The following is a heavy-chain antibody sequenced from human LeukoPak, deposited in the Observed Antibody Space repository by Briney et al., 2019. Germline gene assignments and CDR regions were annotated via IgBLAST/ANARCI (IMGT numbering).Heavy chain of an antibody. V-gene: IGHV3-30*02. Sequence: SGGSLRLSCAASGFTFSSYSMNWVRQAPGKGLEWVAFIRYDGSNKYYADSVKGRFTISRDNSKNTLYLQMNSLRAEDTAVYYCAKDGVVAASHYYYMDVWGKGTTVTISS. CDR1: GFTFSSYS. J-gene: IGHJ6*03. D-gene: IGHD2-15*01. CDR2: IRYDGSNK. CDR3: AKDGVVAASHYYYMDV.